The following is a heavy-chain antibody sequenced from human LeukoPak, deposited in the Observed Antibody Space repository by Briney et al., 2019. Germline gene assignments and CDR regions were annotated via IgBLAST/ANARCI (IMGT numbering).Heavy chain of an antibody. CDR3: AKDIGTGRAFDI. J-gene: IGHJ3*02. Sequence: GGSLRLSCAASGFTFDDYAMHWVRQAPGKGLEWVSGISWNSGSTGYADSVKGRFTISRDNAKNSLYLQMNSLRAEDTALYYCAKDIGTGRAFDIWGQGTMVTVSS. CDR2: ISWNSGST. V-gene: IGHV3-9*01. CDR1: GFTFDDYA. D-gene: IGHD6-13*01.